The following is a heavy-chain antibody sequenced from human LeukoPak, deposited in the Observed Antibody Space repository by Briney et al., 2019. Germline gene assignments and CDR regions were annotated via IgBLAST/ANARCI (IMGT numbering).Heavy chain of an antibody. D-gene: IGHD6-25*01. V-gene: IGHV3-23*01. CDR3: ATRIAADLRAFDI. CDR1: GFTFSSYA. Sequence: GGSLRLSCAASGFTFSSYAMTWVRQAPGKGLEWVSAISGSGGSTSYADSVKGRCTISRDNSKNTLFLQMNSLRPEDTAVYYCATRIAADLRAFDIWGQGTMVTVSS. J-gene: IGHJ3*02. CDR2: ISGSGGST.